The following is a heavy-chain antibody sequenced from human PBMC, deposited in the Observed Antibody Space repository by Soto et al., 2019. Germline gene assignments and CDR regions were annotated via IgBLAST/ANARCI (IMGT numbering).Heavy chain of an antibody. CDR1: GLTFSDYA. V-gene: IGHV3-23*01. CDR2: ISGSGDRT. D-gene: IGHD4-17*01. Sequence: EVQLLESGGGLVQPGGSLRLSCAASGLTFSDYAMSWVRQAPGQGLEWVSAISGSGDRTYYADSVKGRFTISRDNSQNTLHLQMNSLSAEATAVYHCTKGHGRSGDNYPPFDYLGHGSLATVS. CDR3: TKGHGRSGDNYPPFDY. J-gene: IGHJ4*01.